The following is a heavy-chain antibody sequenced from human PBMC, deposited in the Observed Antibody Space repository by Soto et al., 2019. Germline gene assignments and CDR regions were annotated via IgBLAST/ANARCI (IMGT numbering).Heavy chain of an antibody. V-gene: IGHV1-69*01. Sequence: QVQLLQAGAEVKKPVSSVKVSCKASGGTFSSYAISWVRQAPGQGLEWMGGIIPIFGTANYAQKFQGRVTITADESTSTAYMELSSLRSEDTAVYYCASVCSGGSCYGWFWFDPWGQGTLVTVSS. D-gene: IGHD2-15*01. CDR3: ASVCSGGSCYGWFWFDP. J-gene: IGHJ5*02. CDR2: IIPIFGTA. CDR1: GGTFSSYA.